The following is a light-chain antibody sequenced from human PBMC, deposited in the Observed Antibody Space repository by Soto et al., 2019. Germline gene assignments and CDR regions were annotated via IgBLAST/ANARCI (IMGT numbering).Light chain of an antibody. Sequence: DIVMTQSPDSLAVSLGERATINCKSSQSVLYSSSNKNYLAWYQQKPGQPPKLLFYWASNRESGVPDRFSGSGSGTDFTLTISSLQAEDVAVYYCQQYYKTPPTFGQGTKVEIK. J-gene: IGKJ1*01. CDR3: QQYYKTPPT. V-gene: IGKV4-1*01. CDR2: WAS. CDR1: QSVLYSSSNKNY.